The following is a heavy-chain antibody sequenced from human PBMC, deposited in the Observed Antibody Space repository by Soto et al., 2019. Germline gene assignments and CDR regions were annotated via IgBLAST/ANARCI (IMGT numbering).Heavy chain of an antibody. CDR2: IYYSGST. J-gene: IGHJ4*02. Sequence: QLQLQESGPGLVKPSETLPLTCTVSGGSISSSSYYWGWIRQPPGKGLEWIGSIYYSGSTYYNPSLKSRVTMSVDTSKNQFSLKLSSVTAADTAVYYCARLKSGDFWSGYYPDYWCQGTLVTVSS. CDR3: ARLKSGDFWSGYYPDY. CDR1: GGSISSSSYY. V-gene: IGHV4-39*01. D-gene: IGHD3-3*01.